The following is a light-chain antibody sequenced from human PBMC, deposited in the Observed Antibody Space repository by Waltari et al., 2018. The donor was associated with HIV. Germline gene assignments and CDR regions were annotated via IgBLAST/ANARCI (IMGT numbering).Light chain of an antibody. J-gene: IGLJ3*02. Sequence: QSVLTQPPSVSAAPGQKVTISCSGSSSNTGTNYVSWYQQLPGTAPKLLLYDNNQRPSGIPDRYSGSKSGTSATLGITGLQTGDEADYYCGTWDSSLSARVFGGGTKVTVL. CDR2: DNN. CDR1: SSNTGTNY. CDR3: GTWDSSLSARV. V-gene: IGLV1-51*01.